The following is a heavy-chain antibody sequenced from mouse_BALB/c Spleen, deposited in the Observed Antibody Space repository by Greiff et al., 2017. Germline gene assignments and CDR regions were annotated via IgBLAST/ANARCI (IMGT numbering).Heavy chain of an antibody. V-gene: IGHV5-4*02. CDR1: GFTFSDYY. CDR2: ISDGGSYT. Sequence: EVHVVESGGGLVKPGGSLKLSCAASGFTFSDYYMYWVRQTPEKRLEWVATISDGGSYTYYPDSVKGRFTISRDNAKNNLYLQMSSLKSEDTAMYYCARDYYRYDVLAYWGQGTLVTVSA. J-gene: IGHJ3*01. D-gene: IGHD2-14*01. CDR3: ARDYYRYDVLAY.